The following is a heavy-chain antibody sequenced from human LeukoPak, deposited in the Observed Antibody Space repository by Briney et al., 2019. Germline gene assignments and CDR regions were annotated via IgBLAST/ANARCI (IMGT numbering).Heavy chain of an antibody. CDR3: ARGRRQSRGWHVVS. CDR1: GGSFSGYY. D-gene: IGHD2-8*02. CDR2: INHSRST. Sequence: PSETLSLTCAVYGGSFSGYYWTWVRQPPGKGLEWIGEINHSRSTNYNPSLKSRVTISVDTSTNQFSLRLSSLTAADTAVYYCARGRRQSRGWHVVSWGQGTLVTVSS. J-gene: IGHJ5*02. V-gene: IGHV4-34*01.